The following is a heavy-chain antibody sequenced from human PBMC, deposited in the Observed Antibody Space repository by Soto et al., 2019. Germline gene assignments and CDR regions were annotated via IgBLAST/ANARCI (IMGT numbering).Heavy chain of an antibody. J-gene: IGHJ3*02. V-gene: IGHV3-23*01. CDR3: AKHKGCTSTTCHWNAFDI. CDR1: GLTFSSYA. CDR2: ISGSGAVT. D-gene: IGHD2-2*01. Sequence: EVQLLESGGGLVQPGGSLRLSCAASGLTFSSYAMSWVHQAPGKGLEWVSAISGSGAVTYYADSVKGRFTISRDNSKNTLYLQMNSLRAEDTAVYYCAKHKGCTSTTCHWNAFDIWGQGTMVTVSS.